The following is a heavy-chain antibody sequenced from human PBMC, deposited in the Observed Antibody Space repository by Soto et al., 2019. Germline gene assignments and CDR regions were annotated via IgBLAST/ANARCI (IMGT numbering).Heavy chain of an antibody. J-gene: IGHJ6*02. CDR1: GGSISSGGYY. D-gene: IGHD3-10*01. V-gene: IGHV4-31*03. CDR3: ARDSDHYYYYGMDV. Sequence: QVQLQESGPGLVKPSQTLSLTCTVSGGSISSGGYYWSWIRQHPGKGLEWIGYIYYSGSTYYNPSLKSRVTISVYTSKNQFSLKLSSVTAADTAVYYCARDSDHYYYYGMDVWGQGTTVTVSS. CDR2: IYYSGST.